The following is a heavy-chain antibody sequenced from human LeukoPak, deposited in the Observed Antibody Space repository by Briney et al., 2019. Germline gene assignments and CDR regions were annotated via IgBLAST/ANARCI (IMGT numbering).Heavy chain of an antibody. CDR1: GISLSNYA. CDR2: IRERGATT. CDR3: AKRGVVIRGLLVIGYHQEAYHSDF. V-gene: IGHV3-23*01. J-gene: IGHJ4*02. D-gene: IGHD3-10*01. Sequence: PGGSLRLSCVVSGISLSNYAMTWVRQAPGKGLEWVSYIRERGATTTYADSVKGRFTISRDTSLNTLYLQMNNLRAEDTAVYFCAKRGVVIRGLLVIGYHQEAYHSDFWGQGVLVTVSS.